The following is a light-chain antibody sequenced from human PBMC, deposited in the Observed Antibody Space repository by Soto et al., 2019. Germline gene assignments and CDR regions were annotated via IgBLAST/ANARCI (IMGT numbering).Light chain of an antibody. CDR3: QSYDSILSGSV. J-gene: IGLJ7*01. CDR2: GNS. CDR1: SSNIGAGYD. V-gene: IGLV1-40*01. Sequence: QSVLTQPPSVSGAPGQRVTISCTGSSSNIGAGYDVHWYQQLPGTAPKLLIYGNSNRPSGVPDRFSGSKSGTSASLAITGLQAEDEADYYCQSYDSILSGSVFGTGTQLTVL.